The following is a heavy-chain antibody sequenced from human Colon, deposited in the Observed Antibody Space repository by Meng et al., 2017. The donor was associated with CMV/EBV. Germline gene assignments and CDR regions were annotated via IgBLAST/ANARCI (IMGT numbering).Heavy chain of an antibody. CDR3: ARDPYYDFWSGSSGMDV. D-gene: IGHD3-3*01. Sequence: GESLKISCAASGFSFSLYPMHFFRHAPGKGLEWVALISYNGNNEYYADSVKGRFTISRDNSKNTLYLQMNSLRAEDTAVYYCARDPYYDFWSGSSGMDVWGQGTTVTVSS. CDR2: ISYNGNNE. CDR1: GFSFSLYP. V-gene: IGHV3-30-3*01. J-gene: IGHJ6*02.